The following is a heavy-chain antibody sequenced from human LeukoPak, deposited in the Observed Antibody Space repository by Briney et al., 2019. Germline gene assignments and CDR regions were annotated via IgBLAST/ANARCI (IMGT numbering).Heavy chain of an antibody. D-gene: IGHD1-26*01. CDR3: ARDGYSGSSLFDY. CDR1: GGSISSHF. Sequence: SETLSLTCTVSGGSISSHFWSWIRQPPGKGLEWIGYIHYSGSTNYNPSLKSRVTISVDTSKNQFSLRLSSITAADTAVYYCARDGYSGSSLFDYWGQGTLVTVSS. J-gene: IGHJ4*02. CDR2: IHYSGST. V-gene: IGHV4-59*11.